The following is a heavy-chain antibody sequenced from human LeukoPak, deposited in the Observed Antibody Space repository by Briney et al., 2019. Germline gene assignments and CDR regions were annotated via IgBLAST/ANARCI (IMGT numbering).Heavy chain of an antibody. Sequence: SETLSLTCTVSNYSISGSNWWGWIRQPPGKGLEWIAYIYYSGATYYNTLFRSRATVSVDMSENHFALKLTSVTAVDTAVYYCASTGNWDDLGVDFWGQGIPVTVSS. CDR3: ASTGNWDDLGVDF. CDR1: NYSISGSNW. V-gene: IGHV4-28*01. D-gene: IGHD1-1*01. CDR2: IYYSGAT. J-gene: IGHJ4*02.